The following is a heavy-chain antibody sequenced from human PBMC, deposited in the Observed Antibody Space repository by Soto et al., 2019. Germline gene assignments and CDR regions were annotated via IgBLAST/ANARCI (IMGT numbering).Heavy chain of an antibody. Sequence: SETLSLTCAVYGGSFSGYYWSWIRQPPGKGLEWIGEINHSGSTNYNPSLKSRVTISVDTSKNQFSLKPSSVTAADTAVYYCASVLAFWGQGTLVTVSS. CDR3: ASVLAF. V-gene: IGHV4-34*01. CDR1: GGSFSGYY. J-gene: IGHJ4*02. CDR2: INHSGST.